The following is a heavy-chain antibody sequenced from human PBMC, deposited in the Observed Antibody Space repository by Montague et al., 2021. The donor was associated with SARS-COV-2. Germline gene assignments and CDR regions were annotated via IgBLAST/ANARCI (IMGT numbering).Heavy chain of an antibody. V-gene: IGHV4-38-2*02. Sequence: SETLSLTCTVSGHSISEGYWVWIRQPPGKGLEWIGSFTAGDSTFSRPGLESRVSTSVDTSKNEISLTLNSVTVTDTAIYYCARGHRWTAANNAYEDWGQGTLVTVSS. J-gene: IGHJ4*02. CDR3: ARGHRWTAANNAYED. CDR2: FTAGDST. CDR1: GHSISEGY. D-gene: IGHD6-13*01.